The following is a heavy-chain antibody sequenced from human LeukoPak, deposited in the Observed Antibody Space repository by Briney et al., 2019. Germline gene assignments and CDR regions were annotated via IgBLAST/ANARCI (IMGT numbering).Heavy chain of an antibody. V-gene: IGHV3-7*01. CDR3: ASEREYCSSTSCHYYFDY. J-gene: IGHJ4*02. Sequence: GGSLRLSCAASGFTFSSYWMSWVRQAPGKGLEWVANIKQDGSEKYYVDSEKGRFTISRDNAKNSLYLQMNSLRAEDTAVYYCASEREYCSSTSCHYYFDYWGQGTLVTVSS. CDR2: IKQDGSEK. CDR1: GFTFSSYW. D-gene: IGHD2-2*01.